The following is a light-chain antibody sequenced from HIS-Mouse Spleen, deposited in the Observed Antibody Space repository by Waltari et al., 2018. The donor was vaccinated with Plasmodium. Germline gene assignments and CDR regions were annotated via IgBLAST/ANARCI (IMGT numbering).Light chain of an antibody. CDR2: EDS. CDR1: GLTKKY. J-gene: IGLJ3*02. V-gene: IGLV3-10*01. CDR3: YSTDSSGNHRV. Sequence: SYELTQPPSVSVSPGQTARITCSGDGLTKKYAYWYQKKSGQAPLLVIYEDSKRPSGIPERFSGSSSGTMATLTISGAQVEDEADYYCYSTDSSGNHRVFGGGTKLTVL.